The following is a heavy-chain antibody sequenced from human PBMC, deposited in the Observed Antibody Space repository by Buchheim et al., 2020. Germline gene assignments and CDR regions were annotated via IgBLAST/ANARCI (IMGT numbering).Heavy chain of an antibody. CDR2: LRRNGGSP. J-gene: IGHJ4*02. V-gene: IGHV1-8*01. D-gene: IGHD4-17*01. CDR1: GYVFSSYD. CDR3: ARGGPYGDYVDF. Sequence: QEQLVQSGAEVKKPGASVKVSCKTSGYVFSSYDINWVRQAPGQGLEWMGWLRRNGGSPTYAQKFQGRVNMTRSYSIGTFYMEFSGLTFEDTAIYYCARGGPYGDYVDFWGQGTL.